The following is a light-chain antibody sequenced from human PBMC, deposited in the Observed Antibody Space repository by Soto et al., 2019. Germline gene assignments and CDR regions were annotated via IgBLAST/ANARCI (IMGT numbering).Light chain of an antibody. J-gene: IGKJ4*01. CDR2: KAS. Sequence: DIQITQSPSTLSASVGDRVTITCRASQSISSWLAWYQQKPGKAPKLLIYKASNLQSGVPSRFSGSASGADFTLTISSLQPDDFATYCCQQYSTYPLTFGGGTKVEIK. CDR3: QQYSTYPLT. CDR1: QSISSW. V-gene: IGKV1-5*03.